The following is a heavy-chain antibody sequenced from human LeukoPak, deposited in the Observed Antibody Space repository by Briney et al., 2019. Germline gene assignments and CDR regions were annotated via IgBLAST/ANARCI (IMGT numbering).Heavy chain of an antibody. V-gene: IGHV3-30-3*01. D-gene: IGHD1-26*01. J-gene: IGHJ4*02. CDR1: GFAFSSYA. CDR3: ARDLSGSYAPGGDY. CDR2: ISYDGSNK. Sequence: GGSLRLSCAASGFAFSSYAMHWVRQAPGKGLEWVAVISYDGSNKYYADSVKGRFTISRDNSKNTLYLQTNSLRAEDTAVYYCARDLSGSYAPGGDYWGQGTLVTVSS.